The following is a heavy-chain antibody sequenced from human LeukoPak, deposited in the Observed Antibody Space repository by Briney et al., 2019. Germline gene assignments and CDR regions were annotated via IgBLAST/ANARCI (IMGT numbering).Heavy chain of an antibody. D-gene: IGHD5-18*01. CDR2: ISSSSSYI. Sequence: GGSLRLSCAASGFTCSDYTMNWVRQAPGKGLEWVSSISSSSSYIYYADSVKGRFTISRDNAKNSLSLQMKSLRAEDTAVYYCVRGEYSYGPLDYYYYMDVWGKGTTVTVSS. V-gene: IGHV3-21*01. CDR1: GFTCSDYT. CDR3: VRGEYSYGPLDYYYYMDV. J-gene: IGHJ6*03.